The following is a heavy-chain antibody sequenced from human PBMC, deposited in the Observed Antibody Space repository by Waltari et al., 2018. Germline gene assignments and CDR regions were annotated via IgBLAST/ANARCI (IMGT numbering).Heavy chain of an antibody. CDR3: VKGGWLDD. CDR2: WDKLDNR. D-gene: IGHD6-19*01. V-gene: IGHV3-23*03. J-gene: IGHJ4*02. Sequence: EVQLLESGGGLIEPGGSLRLSCVASGFSFSTYEMSWVRQAPGKGLDGVSVWDKLDNRHDGSSVKGRFTISMDNSRNTLYLELNNLRVEDTAKYFCVKGGWLDDWGQGTLVTVSS. CDR1: GFSFSTYE.